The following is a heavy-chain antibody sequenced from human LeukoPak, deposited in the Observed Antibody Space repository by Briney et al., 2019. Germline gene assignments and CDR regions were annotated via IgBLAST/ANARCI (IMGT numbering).Heavy chain of an antibody. Sequence: GGSLRLSCAASGFTFSSYAMSWVRQAPGKGLEWVSAISGSGGSTYYADSVKGRFTISRDNSKNTLYLQMNSLGAEDTAVYYCAKLGVVATMVSHFDYWGQGTLVTVSS. D-gene: IGHD3-10*01. J-gene: IGHJ4*02. V-gene: IGHV3-23*01. CDR1: GFTFSSYA. CDR2: ISGSGGST. CDR3: AKLGVVATMVSHFDY.